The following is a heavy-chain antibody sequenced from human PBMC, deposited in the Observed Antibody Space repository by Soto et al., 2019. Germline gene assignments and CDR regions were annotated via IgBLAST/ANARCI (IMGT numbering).Heavy chain of an antibody. CDR2: IYYSGST. D-gene: IGHD3-9*01. Sequence: SETLSVTCTVSCGSISSDYWSWIRQPPGKGLEWIGYIYYSGSTNYNPSLKSRVTISVDTSKNQFSLKLSSVTAADTAVYYCARGPFPEILTGYYDHWGQGTLVTVS. CDR1: CGSISSDY. J-gene: IGHJ4*02. V-gene: IGHV4-59*01. CDR3: ARGPFPEILTGYYDH.